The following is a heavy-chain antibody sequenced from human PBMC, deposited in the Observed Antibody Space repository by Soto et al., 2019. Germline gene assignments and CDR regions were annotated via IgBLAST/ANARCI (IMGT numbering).Heavy chain of an antibody. CDR3: AHKSLLWFGVRTGWFDP. CDR1: GFSLSTSGVG. J-gene: IGHJ5*02. D-gene: IGHD3-10*01. CDR2: IYWDDDK. V-gene: IGHV2-5*02. Sequence: QITLKESGHTLGKPTQTLKLTCTFSGFSLSTSGVGVGWIRQPPGKALEWLALIYWDDDKRYSPSLKSRLTITKDTSKNPVVLTMTNMDPVDTATYYCAHKSLLWFGVRTGWFDPWGQGTLVTVSS.